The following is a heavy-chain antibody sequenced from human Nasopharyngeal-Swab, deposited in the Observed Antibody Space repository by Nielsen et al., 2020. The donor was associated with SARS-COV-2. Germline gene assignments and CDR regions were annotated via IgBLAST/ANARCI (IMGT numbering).Heavy chain of an antibody. D-gene: IGHD1-26*01. V-gene: IGHV3-7*01. J-gene: IGHJ3*02. Sequence: VRQAPGKGLEWVANIKKDGSEKYYVDSAKGRFTISRDNTKNSVYLQMNSLRAEDTAVYYCVRMGDYTWNGFDIWGQGTMVTVSS. CDR3: VRMGDYTWNGFDI. CDR2: IKKDGSEK.